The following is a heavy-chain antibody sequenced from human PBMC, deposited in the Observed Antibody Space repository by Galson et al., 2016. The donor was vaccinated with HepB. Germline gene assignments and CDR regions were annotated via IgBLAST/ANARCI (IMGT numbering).Heavy chain of an antibody. D-gene: IGHD2-8*01. CDR1: GYTFSSYV. Sequence: SVKVSCKASGYTFSSYVMHWVRQAPGQRLEWLGWVNTGNGNTQYSQKFQGRVTITRDTSASTAYMELTSLRSEDTAVYYCAIYVSNWLDPWGQGTLVTVSS. V-gene: IGHV1-3*04. CDR2: VNTGNGNT. J-gene: IGHJ5*02. CDR3: AIYVSNWLDP.